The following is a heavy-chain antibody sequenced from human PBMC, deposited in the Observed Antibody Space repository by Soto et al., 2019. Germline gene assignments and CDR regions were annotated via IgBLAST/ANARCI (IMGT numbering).Heavy chain of an antibody. V-gene: IGHV3-30*18. CDR2: ISYDGSNK. CDR3: AKGKGVGYSYGPLDY. CDR1: GFTFSSYG. Sequence: LRLSCAASGFTFSSYGMHWVRQAPGKGLEWVAVISYDGSNKYYADSVKGRFTISRDNSKNTLYLQMNSLRAEDTAVYYCAKGKGVGYSYGPLDYWGQGTLVTVSS. D-gene: IGHD5-18*01. J-gene: IGHJ4*02.